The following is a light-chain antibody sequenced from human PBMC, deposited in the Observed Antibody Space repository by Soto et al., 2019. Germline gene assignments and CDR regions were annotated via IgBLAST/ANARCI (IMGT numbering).Light chain of an antibody. CDR1: QSISTY. V-gene: IGKV1-39*01. Sequence: DIQMTQSPSSLSASVGDRVTITCQASQSISTYLNWYQQKPGKAPKLLIYAASSLQSGVPSRFSGSGSGTDFTLTISSLQPEDFATYYCQQSYSTLLITFGQGTLLEI. CDR3: QQSYSTLLIT. CDR2: AAS. J-gene: IGKJ5*01.